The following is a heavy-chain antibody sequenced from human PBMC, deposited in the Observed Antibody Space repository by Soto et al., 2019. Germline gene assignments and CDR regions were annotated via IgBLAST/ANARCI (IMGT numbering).Heavy chain of an antibody. CDR2: FDPEDGET. CDR1: GYTLTELS. Sequence: ASVKVSCKVSGYTLTELSMHWVRQAPGKGLEWMGGFDPEDGETIYAQKFQGRVTMTEDTSTDTAYMELSSLRSEDTAVYYCATSSIAAAGDELWYYYYGMDVWGQGTTVTVSS. CDR3: ATSSIAAAGDELWYYYYGMDV. D-gene: IGHD6-13*01. V-gene: IGHV1-24*01. J-gene: IGHJ6*02.